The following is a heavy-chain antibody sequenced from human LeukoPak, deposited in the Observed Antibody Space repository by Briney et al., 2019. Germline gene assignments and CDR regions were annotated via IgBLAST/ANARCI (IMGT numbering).Heavy chain of an antibody. V-gene: IGHV3-23*01. CDR1: GFTFSNYA. CDR3: AKAASSSWPSYYYGMDV. D-gene: IGHD6-13*01. CDR2: VSGSGYTT. Sequence: GGSLRLSCAASGFTFSNYAMSWVRQAPGKGLEWVSVVSGSGYTTYYADSVKGRFTISRDTSKNTLYLQMSSLRVDDTAVYYCAKAASSSWPSYYYGMDVWGQGTTVTVSS. J-gene: IGHJ6*02.